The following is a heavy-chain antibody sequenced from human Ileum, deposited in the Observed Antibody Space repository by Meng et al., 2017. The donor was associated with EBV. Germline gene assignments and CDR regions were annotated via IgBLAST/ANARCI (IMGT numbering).Heavy chain of an antibody. D-gene: IGHD4-17*01. CDR2: IHPSGIT. V-gene: IGHV4-34*01. Sequence: QWQLQQVGDGLLKPSETRSLTCGVYGWSFSDYYWSWIRQSPGKGLEWIGEIHPSGITNYNPSLNSRVTISVDTSKNQFSLKLTSVTAADTAMYYCTRGLDYAKQGYWGQGTLVTVSS. CDR1: GWSFSDYY. J-gene: IGHJ4*02. CDR3: TRGLDYAKQGY.